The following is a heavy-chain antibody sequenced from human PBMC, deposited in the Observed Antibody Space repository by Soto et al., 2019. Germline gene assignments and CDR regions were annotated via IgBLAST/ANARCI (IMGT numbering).Heavy chain of an antibody. CDR2: IRGSGDST. V-gene: IGHV3-23*01. CDR1: GFTFSSYA. CDR3: AKDPWAAALQIAVDYMDV. D-gene: IGHD6-19*01. J-gene: IGHJ6*03. Sequence: PGGSLRLSCAASGFTFSSYAMSWVRQAPGKGLEWVSAIRGSGDSTYYADSVKGRFTISRDNSKNTLYLQMNSLRAEDTAVYYCAKDPWAAALQIAVDYMDVWGKGTTVTVSS.